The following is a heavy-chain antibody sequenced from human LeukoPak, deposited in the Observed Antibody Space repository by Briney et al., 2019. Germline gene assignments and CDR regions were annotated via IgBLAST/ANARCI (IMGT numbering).Heavy chain of an antibody. J-gene: IGHJ3*02. D-gene: IGHD5-24*01. CDR1: GGTFSSYA. Sequence: SVTVSCKASGGTFSSYAISWVRQAPGQGLEWMGGIIPIFGTANYAQKFQGRVTITADKSTSTAYMELSSLRSEDTAVYYCARVSFVEMATISAAFDIWGQGTMVTVSS. CDR3: ARVSFVEMATISAAFDI. CDR2: IIPIFGTA. V-gene: IGHV1-69*06.